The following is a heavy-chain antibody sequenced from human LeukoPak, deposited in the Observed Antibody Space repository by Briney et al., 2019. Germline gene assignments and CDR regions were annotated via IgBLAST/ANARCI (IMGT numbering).Heavy chain of an antibody. CDR2: ISGSGGGT. D-gene: IGHD3-22*01. Sequence: GGSLRLSCAVSGITLSNYGMSWVRQAPGRGLECVAGISGSGGGTYYADSVKGRFTISRDNPKNTLYLQMNSLRAEDTAVYFCAKRGVVIRVILVGFHKEAYYFDSWGQGALVTVSS. CDR1: GITLSNYG. CDR3: AKRGVVIRVILVGFHKEAYYFDS. J-gene: IGHJ4*02. V-gene: IGHV3-23*01.